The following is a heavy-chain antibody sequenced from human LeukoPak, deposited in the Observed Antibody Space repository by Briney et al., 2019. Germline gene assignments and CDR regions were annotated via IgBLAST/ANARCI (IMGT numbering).Heavy chain of an antibody. CDR1: GYTFTGYY. J-gene: IGHJ4*02. Sequence: APVKVSCKASGYTFTGYYMHWVRQAPGQGLEWMRWINPNSGGTNYAQKFQGRVTMTRDTSITTAYMELSRLRSDDTAVYYCARKYYYDSSGYSFDFWGQGTVVTVSS. D-gene: IGHD3-22*01. CDR2: INPNSGGT. CDR3: ARKYYYDSSGYSFDF. V-gene: IGHV1-2*02.